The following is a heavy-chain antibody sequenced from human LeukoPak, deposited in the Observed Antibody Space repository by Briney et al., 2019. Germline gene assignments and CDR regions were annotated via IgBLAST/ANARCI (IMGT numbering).Heavy chain of an antibody. CDR2: IYYSGST. Sequence: SETLSLTCTVSGGAISSYYWSWIRQHPEKGLEWIGYIYYSGSTYYNPSLKSRVTISVDTSKNQFSLKLSSVTAADTAVYYCARVLRSYGDSHALEYFQHWGQGTLVTVSS. D-gene: IGHD4-17*01. J-gene: IGHJ1*01. CDR1: GGAISSYY. V-gene: IGHV4-59*06. CDR3: ARVLRSYGDSHALEYFQH.